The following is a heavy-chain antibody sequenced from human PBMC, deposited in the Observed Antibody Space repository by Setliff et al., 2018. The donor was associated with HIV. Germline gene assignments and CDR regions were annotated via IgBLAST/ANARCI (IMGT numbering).Heavy chain of an antibody. CDR3: ARARGLLPYYYLDV. V-gene: IGHV4-59*01. J-gene: IGHJ6*03. CDR2: IYYSGST. Sequence: PSETLSLTCTVSGGSISSYYWSWIRQPPGKGLEWIGYIYYSGSTNYNPSLKSRVSLSLDTSKTQFSLKLTSVTAADTAVYYCARARGLLPYYYLDVWGKGTTVTVSS. CDR1: GGSISSYY. D-gene: IGHD3-10*01.